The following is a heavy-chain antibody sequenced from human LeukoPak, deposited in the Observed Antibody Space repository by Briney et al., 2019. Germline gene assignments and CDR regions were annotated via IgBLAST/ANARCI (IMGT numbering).Heavy chain of an antibody. Sequence: ASVKVSCKASGYTFTSYYMHWVRQAPGQGLEWMGIINPSGGSTSYAQKFQGRVTMTTDTSTSTAYMELRSLRSDDTAVYYCARDRGDYGGNSQHFDLCGRGTLVTVSS. J-gene: IGHJ2*01. CDR1: GYTFTSYY. V-gene: IGHV1-46*01. CDR2: INPSGGST. CDR3: ARDRGDYGGNSQHFDL. D-gene: IGHD4-23*01.